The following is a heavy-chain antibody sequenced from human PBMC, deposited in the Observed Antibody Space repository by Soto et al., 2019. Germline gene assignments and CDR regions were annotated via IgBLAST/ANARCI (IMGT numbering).Heavy chain of an antibody. CDR1: VGSISGHY. CDR2: IFYSGST. D-gene: IGHD6-19*01. J-gene: IGHJ4*02. CDR3: ARVGSSGWSPDY. Sequence: PSETLSLTCTVSVGSISGHYWIWIRQSPGKRLEWIGYIFYSGSTNYNPSLKSRVTLSVDTSKNQFSLRLSSVTAADTAVYYCARVGSSGWSPDYWGQGTLVTVS. V-gene: IGHV4-59*11.